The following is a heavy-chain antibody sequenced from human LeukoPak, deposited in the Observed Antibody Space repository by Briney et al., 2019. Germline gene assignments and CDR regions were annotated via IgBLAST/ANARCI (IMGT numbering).Heavy chain of an antibody. J-gene: IGHJ4*02. Sequence: GGSLRLSCAASGSTLNNYAMYWVRQAPGKGPEWVSSISSSGGTTYYAESVEGRFTISRDNAKNTMYLLMNSLGADDTAVHYCGKATAGYSSGRYPVWAIDSWGQGTLVTVSA. CDR2: ISSSGGTT. D-gene: IGHD6-19*01. V-gene: IGHV3-23*01. CDR1: GSTLNNYA. CDR3: GKATAGYSSGRYPVWAIDS.